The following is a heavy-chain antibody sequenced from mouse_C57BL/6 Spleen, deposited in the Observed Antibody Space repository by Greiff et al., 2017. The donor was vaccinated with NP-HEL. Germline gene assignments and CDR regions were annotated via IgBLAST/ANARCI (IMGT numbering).Heavy chain of an antibody. J-gene: IGHJ4*01. CDR2: IDPSDSET. D-gene: IGHD1-1*01. CDR3: AAYYYGSSYYAMDY. Sequence: QVQLQQPGAELVRPGSSVKLSCKASGYTFTSYWMHWVKQRPIQGLEWIGNIDPSDSETHYNQKFKDKATLTVDKSSSTAYMQLSSLTSEDSAVYYCAAYYYGSSYYAMDYWGQGTSVTVSS. CDR1: GYTFTSYW. V-gene: IGHV1-52*01.